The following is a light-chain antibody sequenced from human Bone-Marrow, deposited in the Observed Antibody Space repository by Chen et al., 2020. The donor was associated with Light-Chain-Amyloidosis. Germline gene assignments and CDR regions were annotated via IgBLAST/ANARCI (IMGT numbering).Light chain of an antibody. J-gene: IGKJ1*01. V-gene: IGKV3-15*01. Sequence: EIVMTQSPATLSVSPGERATLSCRASQSVSSNLAWYQQKPGQAPRLLIYGASTRATGIPARFSGSGSGTEFTLTISSMQSEDFAVYYCQQYNNWPPTLGQVTKVEIK. CDR1: QSVSSN. CDR3: QQYNNWPPT. CDR2: GAS.